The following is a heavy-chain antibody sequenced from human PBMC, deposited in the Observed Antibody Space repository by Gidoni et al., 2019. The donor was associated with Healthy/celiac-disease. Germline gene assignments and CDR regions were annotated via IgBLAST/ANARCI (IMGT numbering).Heavy chain of an antibody. CDR3: ARELTSRWGYFQH. V-gene: IGHV4-34*01. D-gene: IGHD3-10*01. CDR1: GGSFSGYY. J-gene: IGHJ1*01. CDR2: INHSGST. Sequence: QVQLQQWGAGLLKPSETLSLTCAVYGGSFSGYYWSWIRQPPGKGLEWIGEINHSGSTNYNPSLKSRVTISVDTSKNQFSLKLSSVTAADTAVYYCARELTSRWGYFQHWGQGTLVTVSS.